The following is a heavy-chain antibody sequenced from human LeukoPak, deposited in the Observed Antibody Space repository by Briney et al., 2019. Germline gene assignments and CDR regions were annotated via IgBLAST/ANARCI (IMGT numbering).Heavy chain of an antibody. Sequence: PGGSLRLSCAASGFTFDDYAMHWVRQAPGKGLEWVSGISWNSGSIGYADSVKGRFAISRDNAKNSLYLQMNSLKTEDTAVYFCTTVTVCTGSSCPGAFDYWGQGTLVTVSS. J-gene: IGHJ4*02. D-gene: IGHD2-15*01. CDR1: GFTFDDYA. CDR2: ISWNSGSI. CDR3: TTVTVCTGSSCPGAFDY. V-gene: IGHV3-9*01.